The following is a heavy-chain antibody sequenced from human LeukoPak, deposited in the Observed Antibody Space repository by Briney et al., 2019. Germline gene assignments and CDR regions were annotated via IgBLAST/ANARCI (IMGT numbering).Heavy chain of an antibody. CDR3: AKDSETEYSSSWYFDY. CDR1: GFTFSSYA. J-gene: IGHJ4*02. V-gene: IGHV3-23*01. Sequence: GGSLRLSCAASGFTFSSYAMSWVCQAPGKGLEWVSTISGSGGSTFYADSVKGRFTISRDNSKNTLYLQMNSLRAEDTAVYYCAKDSETEYSSSWYFDYWGQGTLVTVSS. D-gene: IGHD6-13*01. CDR2: ISGSGGST.